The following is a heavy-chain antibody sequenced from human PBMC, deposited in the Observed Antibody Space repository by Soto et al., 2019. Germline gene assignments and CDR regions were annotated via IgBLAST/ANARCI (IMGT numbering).Heavy chain of an antibody. Sequence: EVQLVESGGGLVKPGGSLRLSCAASGFTFSSYSMNWVRQAPGKGLEWVSSISSSSSYIYYADSVKGRFTISRDNAKNSLYLQMNSLRAEDTAVYYCARRDSPAATKTPFDYGGQGTLVTVYS. J-gene: IGHJ4*02. CDR3: ARRDSPAATKTPFDY. CDR2: ISSSSSYI. CDR1: GFTFSSYS. V-gene: IGHV3-21*01. D-gene: IGHD2-2*01.